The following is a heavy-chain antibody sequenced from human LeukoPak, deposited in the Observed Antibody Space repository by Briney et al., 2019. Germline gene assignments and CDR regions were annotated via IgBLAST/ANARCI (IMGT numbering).Heavy chain of an antibody. CDR3: ARENPRRNDY. CDR2: IYYSGST. CDR1: GGSINSYY. V-gene: IGHV4-59*12. Sequence: SETLSLTCTVSGGSINSYYWSWIRQPPGKGLEWIGSIYYSGSTYYNPSLKSRVTISVDTSKNQFSLKLSSVTAADTAVYYCARENPRRNDYWGQGTLVTVSS. J-gene: IGHJ4*02. D-gene: IGHD1-1*01.